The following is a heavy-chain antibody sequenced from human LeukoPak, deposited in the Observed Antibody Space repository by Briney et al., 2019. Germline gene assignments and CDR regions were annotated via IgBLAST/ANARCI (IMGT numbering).Heavy chain of an antibody. Sequence: SETLSLTCTVSRGSISSGSYYWSWIRQPAGKGLEWVGRIYANGTTNYNPSLKSRVTISVSTSRNQFSLKLSSVTAADTAVYYCARSVEGYCRGGSCYSYSYYMDVWGKGTTVTVSS. J-gene: IGHJ6*03. CDR1: RGSISSGSYY. CDR3: ARSVEGYCRGGSCYSYSYYMDV. CDR2: IYANGTT. V-gene: IGHV4-61*02. D-gene: IGHD2-15*01.